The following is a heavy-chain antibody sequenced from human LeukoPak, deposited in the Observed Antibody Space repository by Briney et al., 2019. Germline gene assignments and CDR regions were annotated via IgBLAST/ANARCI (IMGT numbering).Heavy chain of an antibody. CDR2: ISGSGGST. V-gene: IGHV3-23*01. D-gene: IGHD2-2*01. Sequence: GGSLRLSCAASGFTFSSYAMSWVRRAPGKWLEWVSAISGSGGSTYYADSVKGRFTISRDNSKNTLYLQMNSLRAEDTAVYYCAKVVVPAAIPWFDPWGQGTLVTVSS. CDR3: AKVVVPAAIPWFDP. J-gene: IGHJ5*02. CDR1: GFTFSSYA.